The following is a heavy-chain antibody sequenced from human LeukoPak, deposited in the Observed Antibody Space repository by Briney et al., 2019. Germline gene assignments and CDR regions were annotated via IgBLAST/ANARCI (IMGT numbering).Heavy chain of an antibody. Sequence: GGSLRLSCAASGFTVSSNYMSWVRQAPGKGLEWVSVIYSGGSTYYADSVRGRFTISRDNSKNTLYLQMNSLRAEDTAVYYCASLGYSSIRRYYFDYWGQGTLVTVSS. CDR3: ASLGYSSIRRYYFDY. CDR2: IYSGGST. J-gene: IGHJ4*02. D-gene: IGHD6-13*01. V-gene: IGHV3-66*01. CDR1: GFTVSSNY.